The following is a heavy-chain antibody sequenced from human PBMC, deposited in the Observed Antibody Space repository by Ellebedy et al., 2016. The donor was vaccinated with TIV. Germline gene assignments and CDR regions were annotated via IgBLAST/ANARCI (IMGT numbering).Heavy chain of an antibody. CDR3: AREGPGYDY. Sequence: TLSLTXAISGDSVSSNSAAWNCIRQSPSRGLEWLGRTYFRSKWYHDYAVSVKGRLSISPDTSKNQFSLQLNSLTPEDTAVYYCAREGPGYDYWGQGTLVTVSS. V-gene: IGHV6-1*01. J-gene: IGHJ4*02. D-gene: IGHD3-9*01. CDR2: TYFRSKWYH. CDR1: GDSVSSNSAA.